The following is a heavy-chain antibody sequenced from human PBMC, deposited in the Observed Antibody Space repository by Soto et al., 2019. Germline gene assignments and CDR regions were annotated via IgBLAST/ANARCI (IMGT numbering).Heavy chain of an antibody. CDR3: ALLTRFGEPDYYYYGMDV. D-gene: IGHD3-10*01. Sequence: GELLKISCKGSGYSFTSYWIGWVRQMPGKGLEWMGIIYPGDSDTRYSPSFQGQVTISADKSISTAYLQWSSLKASDTAMYYCALLTRFGEPDYYYYGMDVWGQGTTVTVSS. CDR1: GYSFTSYW. J-gene: IGHJ6*02. CDR2: IYPGDSDT. V-gene: IGHV5-51*01.